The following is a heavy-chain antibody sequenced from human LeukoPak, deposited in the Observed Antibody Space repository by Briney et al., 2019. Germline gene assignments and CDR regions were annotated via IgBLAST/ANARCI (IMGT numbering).Heavy chain of an antibody. Sequence: ASVKVSCKTSGYTFTSYGISWVRQAPGQGLEWMGWISAYDGKRNYAQKLQGRVTMTTDTPTSTAYMELRSMRSNDTAVFFCARGPYYHDNGTYYFDHWGQGTLVTVSS. J-gene: IGHJ4*02. V-gene: IGHV1-18*01. CDR3: ARGPYYHDNGTYYFDH. D-gene: IGHD3-22*01. CDR2: ISAYDGKR. CDR1: GYTFTSYG.